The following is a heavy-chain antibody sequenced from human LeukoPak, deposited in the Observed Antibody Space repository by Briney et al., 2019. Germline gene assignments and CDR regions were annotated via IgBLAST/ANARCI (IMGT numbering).Heavy chain of an antibody. D-gene: IGHD2-21*02. CDR3: ARDIFPYCGGDCYVDY. J-gene: IGHJ4*02. V-gene: IGHV1-2*02. CDR1: GYTFTGYC. CDR2: INPNSGGT. Sequence: ASVKVSCKASGYTFTGYCMHWVRQAPGQGLEWMGWINPNSGGTNYAQKFQGRVTMTRDTSISTAYMELSRLRSDDTAVYYCARDIFPYCGGDCYVDYWGQGTLVTVSS.